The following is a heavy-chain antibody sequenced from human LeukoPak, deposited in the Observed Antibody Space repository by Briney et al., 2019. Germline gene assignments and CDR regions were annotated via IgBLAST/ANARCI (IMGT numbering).Heavy chain of an antibody. CDR3: ARAVQLPDY. J-gene: IGHJ4*02. CDR2: ITSDGRTT. Sequence: GGSLRLSCAASGFSFSTSWMHWFRQGPGRGLVWVSRITSDGRTTIYADSVKGRFSISRDNSKNTLFLQMNSLRADDTAVYYCARAVQLPDYWGQGTLVTVSS. CDR1: GFSFSTSW. D-gene: IGHD2-2*01. V-gene: IGHV3-74*01.